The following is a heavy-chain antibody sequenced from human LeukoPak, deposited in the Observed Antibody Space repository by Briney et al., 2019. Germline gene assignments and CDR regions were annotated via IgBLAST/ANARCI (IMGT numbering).Heavy chain of an antibody. CDR1: GFTVSRYW. J-gene: IGHJ3*02. D-gene: IGHD3-16*02. Sequence: GGSLRLSCAASGFTVSRYWMHWVRQAPGKGLVWVSRIDSDVSSTTYADSVKGRFIISRDNAKNTLYLQMNSLSAEDTAVYYCARTVTDAFDIWGQGTMVTVSS. CDR3: ARTVTDAFDI. CDR2: IDSDVSST. V-gene: IGHV3-74*03.